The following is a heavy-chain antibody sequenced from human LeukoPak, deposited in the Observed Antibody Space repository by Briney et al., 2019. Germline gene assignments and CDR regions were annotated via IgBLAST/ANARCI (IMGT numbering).Heavy chain of an antibody. D-gene: IGHD3-10*01. V-gene: IGHV3-9*01. Sequence: PGRSLGLSCAASGFTFDNYAMHWVRQAPGKGLEWVSGIAWNSGNTGFADSVKGRFTISRDNAENSLYLQMNSLTPEGTAFYFCAKDMNSYGSGSSYNPWGPFDSWGQGTLVTVSS. J-gene: IGHJ5*01. CDR3: AKDMNSYGSGSSYNPWGPFDS. CDR1: GFTFDNYA. CDR2: IAWNSGNT.